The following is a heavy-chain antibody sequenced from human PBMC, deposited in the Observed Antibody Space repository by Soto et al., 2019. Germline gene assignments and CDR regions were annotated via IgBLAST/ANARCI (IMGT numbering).Heavy chain of an antibody. V-gene: IGHV3-30*18. Sequence: GSLRLSCAASGFTFSSYGMHWVRQAPGKGLEWVAVISYDGSNKYYADSVKGRFTISRDNSKNTLYLQMSSLRAEDTAVYYCAKDRGSIAAQRYYYYGMDVWGQGTTVTVSS. CDR3: AKDRGSIAAQRYYYYGMDV. CDR1: GFTFSSYG. D-gene: IGHD6-6*01. J-gene: IGHJ6*02. CDR2: ISYDGSNK.